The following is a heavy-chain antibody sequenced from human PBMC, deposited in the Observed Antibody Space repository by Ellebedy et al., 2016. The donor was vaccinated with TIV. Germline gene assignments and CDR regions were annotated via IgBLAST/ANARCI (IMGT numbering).Heavy chain of an antibody. V-gene: IGHV1-69*04. J-gene: IGHJ2*01. CDR2: IIPILGIA. Sequence: AASVQVSCKASGYTFTTYAMNWVLQAPGQRLEWMVRIIPILGIANYAQKFEGRVTNTADKSTSTAYMELSSLRSEETDVYYCARENPRYCSGGSCYDNWYFDLWGRGTLVTVSS. D-gene: IGHD2-15*01. CDR3: ARENPRYCSGGSCYDNWYFDL. CDR1: GYTFTTYA.